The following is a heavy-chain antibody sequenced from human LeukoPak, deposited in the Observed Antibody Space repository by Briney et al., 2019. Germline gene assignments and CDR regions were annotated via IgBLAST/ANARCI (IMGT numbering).Heavy chain of an antibody. V-gene: IGHV3-30-3*01. CDR1: GFTFSSYA. Sequence: GRSLRLSCAASGFTFSSYAMHWVRQAPGKGLEWVAVISYDGSNKYYADSVKGRFTISRDNSKNTLYLQMNSLRAEDTAVYYCASGIVPAAHWGQGTLVTVSS. J-gene: IGHJ4*02. CDR2: ISYDGSNK. CDR3: ASGIVPAAH. D-gene: IGHD2-2*01.